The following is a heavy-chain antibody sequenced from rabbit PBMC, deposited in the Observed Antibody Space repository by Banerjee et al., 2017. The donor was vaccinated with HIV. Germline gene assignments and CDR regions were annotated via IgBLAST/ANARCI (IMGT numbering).Heavy chain of an antibody. D-gene: IGHD1-1*01. Sequence: QSLEESGGGLVKPGTSLTLTCTASGFSFSFSNYLCWVRQPPGKGPEWIACIAAGVSGTTYYATWAKGRFTISNPSSTTVTLQMTSLTAADTATYFCARNYVNAFDPWGQGTLVTVS. CDR3: ARNYVNAFDP. V-gene: IGHV1S40*01. J-gene: IGHJ2*01. CDR2: IAAGVSGTT. CDR1: GFSFSFSNY.